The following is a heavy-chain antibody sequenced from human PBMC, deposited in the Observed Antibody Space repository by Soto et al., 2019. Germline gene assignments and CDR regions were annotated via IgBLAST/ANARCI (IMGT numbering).Heavy chain of an antibody. CDR2: MNPNSGNT. J-gene: IGHJ4*02. CDR1: GYTFTSYD. CDR3: ARDTYGYYDSSGYYYYDY. D-gene: IGHD3-22*01. V-gene: IGHV1-8*01. Sequence: GASVKVSCKASGYTFTSYDINWVRQATGQGLEWMGWMNPNSGNTGYAQKFQGRVTMTRNTSISTAYMELSRLRSDDTAVYYCARDTYGYYDSSGYYYYDYWRQGTLVTVSS.